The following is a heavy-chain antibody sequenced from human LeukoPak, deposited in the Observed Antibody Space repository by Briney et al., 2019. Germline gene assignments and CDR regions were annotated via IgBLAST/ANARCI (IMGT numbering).Heavy chain of an antibody. V-gene: IGHV4-59*01. CDR1: RGSISGYS. D-gene: IGHD4/OR15-4a*01. CDR3: VRGPYGASISKWFDP. Sequence: SETLSLTCTVTRGSISGYSWSWIRQSPGGGLDWIGYIYYSGDTAYNPSLRSRVTLSVDTSKNQFSLQLRSVTTADTAVYYCVRGPYGASISKWFDPWGQGTQVIVSP. J-gene: IGHJ5*02. CDR2: IYYSGDT.